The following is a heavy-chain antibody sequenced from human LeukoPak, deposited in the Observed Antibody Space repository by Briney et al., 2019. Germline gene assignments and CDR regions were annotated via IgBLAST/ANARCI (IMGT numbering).Heavy chain of an antibody. J-gene: IGHJ1*01. D-gene: IGHD3-10*01. CDR2: ISSSSSTI. CDR3: ARDVLLWFGNFQH. Sequence: GGSLRLSCAASGFTFSSYSMNWVRQAPGKGLEWVSYISSSSSTIYYADSVKGRFTISRDNAKNSLYLQMNSLRAEDTAVYYCARDVLLWFGNFQHWGQGTLVTVSS. CDR1: GFTFSSYS. V-gene: IGHV3-48*01.